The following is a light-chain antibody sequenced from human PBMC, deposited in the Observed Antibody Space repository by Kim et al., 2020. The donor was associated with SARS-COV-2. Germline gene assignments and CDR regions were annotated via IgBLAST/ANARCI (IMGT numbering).Light chain of an antibody. J-gene: IGKJ2*01. V-gene: IGKV3-11*01. Sequence: PQGERATISCRASQSVSSYLAWYQQKPGQAPRLLIYDASNRATGIPARFSGSGSGTDFTLTISSLEPEDFAVYYCQQRSNWPPYTFGQGTKLEI. CDR1: QSVSSY. CDR2: DAS. CDR3: QQRSNWPPYT.